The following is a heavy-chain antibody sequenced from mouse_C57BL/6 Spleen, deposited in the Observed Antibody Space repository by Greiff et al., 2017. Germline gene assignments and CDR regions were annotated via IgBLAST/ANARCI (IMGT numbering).Heavy chain of an antibody. Sequence: VQLQQSGAEVVRPGASVKLSCTASGFNIKDDYMHWVKQRPEQGLEWIGWIDPENGDTEYASKFQGKATITADTSSNTAYLQLSSLTSEDTAVYYCTASRFAYWGQGTLVTVSA. CDR1: GFNIKDDY. D-gene: IGHD6-1*01. V-gene: IGHV14-4*01. CDR3: TASRFAY. CDR2: IDPENGDT. J-gene: IGHJ3*01.